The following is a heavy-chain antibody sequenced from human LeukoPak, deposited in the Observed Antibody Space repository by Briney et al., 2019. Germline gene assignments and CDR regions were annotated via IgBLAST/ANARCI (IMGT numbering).Heavy chain of an antibody. CDR3: ASDSARRHSSGWYSQMQWFDP. V-gene: IGHV1-69*13. Sequence: GASVSVSYRASGGTFNRFTISWVRQARGQGCEWMGEITPIFGTANFAQKFQGRVSITADESTSTAFMELSSLRSEDTAVYYCASDSARRHSSGWYSQMQWFDPWGQGTLVTVSS. D-gene: IGHD6-19*01. CDR1: GGTFNRFT. J-gene: IGHJ5*02. CDR2: ITPIFGTA.